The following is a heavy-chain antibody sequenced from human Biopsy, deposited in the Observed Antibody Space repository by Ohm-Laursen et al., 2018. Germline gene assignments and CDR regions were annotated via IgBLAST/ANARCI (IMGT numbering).Heavy chain of an antibody. D-gene: IGHD6-19*01. CDR2: INHRGYT. V-gene: IGHV4-34*01. CDR3: ARSGQWARYYFDY. CDR1: GGSISGYY. Sequence: TLSLTCAVSGGSISGYYWSWIRQPPGKGLEWIGEINHRGYTDYNPSLKGRVSISVDTSKNQLSLNLPSVTAADTAVFYCARSGQWARYYFDYWGHGTLVTVSP. J-gene: IGHJ4*01.